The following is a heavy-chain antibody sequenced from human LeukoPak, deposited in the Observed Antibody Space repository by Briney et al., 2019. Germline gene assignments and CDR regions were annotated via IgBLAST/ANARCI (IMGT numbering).Heavy chain of an antibody. Sequence: PGGSLRLSCAASGFTFSSYSMNWVRQAPGKGLEWVSSISSSSSYIYYADSVKGRFTISRDNAKNSLYLQMNSLRAEDTAVYYCGRWETRHFRAYEMDVWGQGTTVTVSS. V-gene: IGHV3-21*01. CDR1: GFTFSSYS. D-gene: IGHD1-26*01. J-gene: IGHJ6*02. CDR2: ISSSSSYI. CDR3: GRWETRHFRAYEMDV.